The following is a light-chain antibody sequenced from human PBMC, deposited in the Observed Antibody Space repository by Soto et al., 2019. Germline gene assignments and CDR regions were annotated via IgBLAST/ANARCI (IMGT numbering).Light chain of an antibody. CDR1: QSISIY. J-gene: IGKJ1*01. Sequence: DIQMTQSPSSLSASVGDRVTITCRASQSISIYLNWYQQKPGKAPKLLIYAASSLQSGVPSRFSGSGSGTDFTLTISSLQPEDFATYYCQQRKTFGQGTKVEFK. V-gene: IGKV1-39*01. CDR2: AAS. CDR3: QQRKT.